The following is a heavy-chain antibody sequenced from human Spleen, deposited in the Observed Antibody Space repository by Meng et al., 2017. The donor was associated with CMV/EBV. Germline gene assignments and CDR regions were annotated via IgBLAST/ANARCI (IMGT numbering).Heavy chain of an antibody. J-gene: IGHJ4*02. CDR3: ARDQEEQLADY. D-gene: IGHD6-6*01. CDR1: GFTVSSNY. CDR2: IYSGGST. Sequence: GESLKISCAASGFTVSSNYMSWVRQAPGKGLEWVSVIYSGGSTYYADSVKGRFTISRDNAKNTLYLQMNSLRAEDTAVYYCARDQEEQLADYWGQGTLVTVSS. V-gene: IGHV3-53*01.